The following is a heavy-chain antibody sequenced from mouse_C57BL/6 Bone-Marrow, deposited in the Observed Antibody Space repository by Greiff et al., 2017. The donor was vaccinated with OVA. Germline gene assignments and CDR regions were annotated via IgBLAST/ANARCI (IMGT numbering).Heavy chain of an antibody. Sequence: EVKLQESGPELVKPGASVKIPCKASGYTFTDYNMDWVKQSHGKSLEWIGDINPNNGGTIYNQKFKGKATLTVDKSSSTAYMELRSLTSEDTAVYYCARGRYYYGYWYFDVWGTGTTVTVSS. V-gene: IGHV1-18*01. D-gene: IGHD1-1*01. CDR1: GYTFTDYN. CDR3: ARGRYYYGYWYFDV. CDR2: INPNNGGT. J-gene: IGHJ1*03.